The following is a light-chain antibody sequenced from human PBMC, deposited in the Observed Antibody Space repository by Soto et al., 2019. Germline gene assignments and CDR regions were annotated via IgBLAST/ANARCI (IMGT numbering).Light chain of an antibody. CDR2: ATY. Sequence: GDSGTITKXASQGINNHLVWFQQRPGEVPKRLIFATYNLQSGVPPRFSGSGAGTEFTLTISGLQPEDFAIYYCLQHNSYPISIGQGTRVEIK. V-gene: IGKV1-17*03. J-gene: IGKJ5*01. CDR3: LQHNSYPIS. CDR1: QGINNH.